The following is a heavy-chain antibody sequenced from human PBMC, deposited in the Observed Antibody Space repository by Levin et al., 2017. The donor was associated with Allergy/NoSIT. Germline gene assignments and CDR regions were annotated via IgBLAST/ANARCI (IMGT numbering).Heavy chain of an antibody. D-gene: IGHD2-8*02. J-gene: IGHJ2*01. V-gene: IGHV3-23*01. CDR2: ISGSGGST. Sequence: PGGSLRLSCAASGFTFSSYAMSWVRQAPGKGLEWVSAISGSGGSTYYADSVKGRFTISRDNSKNTLYLQMNSLRAEDMGVYYCARVLEPILVANWYFDLWGRGTLVTVSS. CDR3: ARVLEPILVANWYFDL. CDR1: GFTFSSYA.